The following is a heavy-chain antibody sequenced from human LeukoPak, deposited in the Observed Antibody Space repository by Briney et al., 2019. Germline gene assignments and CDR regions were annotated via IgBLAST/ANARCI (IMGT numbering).Heavy chain of an antibody. CDR3: ARDRTDYGDSTAYFDY. J-gene: IGHJ4*02. CDR2: ISYDGSNK. Sequence: GRSLRLSCAASGFTFSSYAMHWVRQAPGKGLEWVAVISYDGSNKYYADSVKGRFTISRDNSKNTLYLQMNSLRAEDTAVYYCARDRTDYGDSTAYFDYWGQGTLVTVSS. V-gene: IGHV3-30-3*01. D-gene: IGHD4-17*01. CDR1: GFTFSSYA.